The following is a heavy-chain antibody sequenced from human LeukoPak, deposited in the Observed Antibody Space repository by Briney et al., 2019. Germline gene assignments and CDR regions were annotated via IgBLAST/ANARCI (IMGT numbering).Heavy chain of an antibody. CDR1: GGSIRSTTYY. J-gene: IGHJ6*03. D-gene: IGHD2-2*01. V-gene: IGHV4-39*07. Sequence: SETLSLTCSVSGGSIRSTTYYWGWIRQPPGKGLEWIGSIYYSGSTYYNPSLKSRVTISVDTSKNQFSLKLSSVTAADTAVYYCARILESVVVPAAILRDYYYMDVWGKGTTVTVSS. CDR2: IYYSGST. CDR3: ARILESVVVPAAILRDYYYMDV.